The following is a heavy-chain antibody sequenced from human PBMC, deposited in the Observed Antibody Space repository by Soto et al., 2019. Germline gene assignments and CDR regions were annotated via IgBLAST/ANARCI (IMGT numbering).Heavy chain of an antibody. V-gene: IGHV1-69*01. D-gene: IGHD6-13*01. CDR3: ARLGTPYYSSSWGNWFDP. CDR1: GGTFSSYA. J-gene: IGHJ5*02. CDR2: IIPIFGTA. Sequence: QVQLVQSGAEVKKPGSSVKVSCKASGGTFSSYAISWVRQAPEQGLKWMGGIIPIFGTANYAQKFQGRVTITADESTSTAYMELSSLRSEDTAVYYCARLGTPYYSSSWGNWFDPWGQGTLVTVSS.